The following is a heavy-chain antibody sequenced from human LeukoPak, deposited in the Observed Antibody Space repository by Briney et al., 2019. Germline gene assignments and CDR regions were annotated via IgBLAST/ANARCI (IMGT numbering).Heavy chain of an antibody. CDR3: ARDKGLYYYGMDV. J-gene: IGHJ6*02. V-gene: IGHV3-7*01. Sequence: GGSLRLSCAASGFTFTSYWMSWVRQAPGKGLEWVANIEQDGSEKYFVDSVKGRFTISRDNAKNSLYLQMNSLRAEDTAVYYCARDKGLYYYGMDVWGQGTTVTVSS. CDR2: IEQDGSEK. CDR1: GFTFTSYW.